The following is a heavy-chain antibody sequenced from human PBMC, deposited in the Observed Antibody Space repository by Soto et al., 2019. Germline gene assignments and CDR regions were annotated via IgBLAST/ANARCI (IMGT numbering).Heavy chain of an antibody. CDR3: ARDTVVPAAIFDY. Sequence: EVQLVESGGGLVKPGGSLRRSCAASGFTFSSYSMNWVRQAPGKGLEWVSSISSSSSYIYYADSVKGRFTISRDNAKNSLYLQMYSLRVEDTALYYCARDTVVPAAIFDYWGQETLVTVSS. J-gene: IGHJ4*02. V-gene: IGHV3-21*01. D-gene: IGHD2-2*01. CDR2: ISSSSSYI. CDR1: GFTFSSYS.